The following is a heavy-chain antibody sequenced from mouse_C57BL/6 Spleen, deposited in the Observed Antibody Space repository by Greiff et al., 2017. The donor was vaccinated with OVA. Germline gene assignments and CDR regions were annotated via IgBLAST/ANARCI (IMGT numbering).Heavy chain of an antibody. Sequence: VQLQQPGAELVRPGTSVKLSCKASGYTFTSYWMHWVKQRPGQGLEWIGVIDPSDSYTNYNQKFKGKATLTVDTSSSTAYMQRSSLTSEDSAVYYCARGGGYYAMDYWGQGTSVTVSS. CDR1: GYTFTSYW. CDR2: IDPSDSYT. CDR3: ARGGGYYAMDY. J-gene: IGHJ4*01. V-gene: IGHV1-59*01.